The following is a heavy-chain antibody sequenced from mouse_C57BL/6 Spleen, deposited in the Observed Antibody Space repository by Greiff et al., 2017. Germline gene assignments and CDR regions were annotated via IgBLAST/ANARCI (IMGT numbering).Heavy chain of an antibody. J-gene: IGHJ1*03. CDR3: ARSRDGSGYYWYFDV. D-gene: IGHD1-1*01. CDR2: IDPEDGET. Sequence: EVQLQQSGAELVKPGASVKLSCTASGFNIKDYYMHWVKQRTEQGLEWIGRIDPEDGETKYAPKFQGKVTISADTSSNTAYLQLSSLTSEDTAVSYCARSRDGSGYYWYFDVWGTGTTVTVSS. V-gene: IGHV14-2*01. CDR1: GFNIKDYY.